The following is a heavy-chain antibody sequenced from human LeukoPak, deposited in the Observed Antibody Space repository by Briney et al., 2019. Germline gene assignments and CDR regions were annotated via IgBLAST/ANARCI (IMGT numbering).Heavy chain of an antibody. J-gene: IGHJ4*02. Sequence: PSEALSLTCAVYGGSFSGYYWSWIRQPPGKGLEWIGEINHSGSTNYNPSLKSRVTISVDTSKNQFSLKLSSVTAADTAVYYCARATYYYDSSGYYGFDYWGQGTLVTVSS. V-gene: IGHV4-34*01. D-gene: IGHD3-22*01. CDR3: ARATYYYDSSGYYGFDY. CDR2: INHSGST. CDR1: GGSFSGYY.